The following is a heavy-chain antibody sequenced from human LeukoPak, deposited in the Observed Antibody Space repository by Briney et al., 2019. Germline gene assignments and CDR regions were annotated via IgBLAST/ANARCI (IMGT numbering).Heavy chain of an antibody. CDR1: GFTFSSYS. CDR2: ISSSSSYI. CDR3: ARGALAVAGRGSFDY. Sequence: PGRSLRLSCAASGFTFSSYSMNWVRQAPGKGLEWVSSISSSSSYIYYADSVKGRFTISRDNAKNSLYLQMNSLRAEDTAVYYCARGALAVAGRGSFDYWGQGTLVTVSS. D-gene: IGHD6-19*01. J-gene: IGHJ4*02. V-gene: IGHV3-21*01.